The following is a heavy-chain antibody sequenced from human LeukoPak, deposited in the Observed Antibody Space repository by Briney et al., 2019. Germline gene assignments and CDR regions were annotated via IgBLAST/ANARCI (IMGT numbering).Heavy chain of an antibody. J-gene: IGHJ4*02. CDR3: SRDSESYYHDY. CDR2: INGAGSST. Sequence: PGGSLRLSCAASGFTFSSYWMHWVRQAPGKGLVWVSRINGAGSSTDYADSVKGRFTISRDNAKNTLYLQMNSLRADDTAVYYCSRDSESYYHDYWGQGALVTVSS. V-gene: IGHV3-74*01. CDR1: GFTFSSYW.